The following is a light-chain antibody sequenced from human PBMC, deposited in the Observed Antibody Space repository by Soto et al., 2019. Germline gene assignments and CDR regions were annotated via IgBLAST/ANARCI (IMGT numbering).Light chain of an antibody. CDR1: SSDVGGYNC. V-gene: IGLV2-14*01. CDR2: DVS. CDR3: SSYTSSSTLKV. Sequence: HSALTQPASVSGSPGQSITISCTGTSSDVGGYNCVSWYQQHPGKAPKLMIYDVSNRPSGVSNRFSGSKSGNTASLTISGLQAEDEADYYCSSYTSSSTLKVFGTGTKLTVL. J-gene: IGLJ1*01.